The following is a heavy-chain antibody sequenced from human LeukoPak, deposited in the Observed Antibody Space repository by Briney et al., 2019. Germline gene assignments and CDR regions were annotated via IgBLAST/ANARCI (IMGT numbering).Heavy chain of an antibody. CDR2: VYYNGNT. V-gene: IGHV4-59*01. Sequence: PSETLSLTCTVSGGSISNYFWSWIRQPPGKGLEWIGYVYYNGNTNYNPPLESRVTMSVDTSKNQFFLKVTSVTAADTAVYYCAREPTPTNYYFDYWGQGTLVTVSS. CDR3: AREPTPTNYYFDY. D-gene: IGHD1-1*01. J-gene: IGHJ4*02. CDR1: GGSISNYF.